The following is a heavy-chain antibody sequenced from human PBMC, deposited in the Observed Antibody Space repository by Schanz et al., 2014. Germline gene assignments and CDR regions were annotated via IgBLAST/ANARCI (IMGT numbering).Heavy chain of an antibody. Sequence: VQLVESGGGVVQPGRSLRLSCAASGFTFRSYGMHWVRQAPGKGLEWVSSIISTGGTIYYVDSVRGRFTISRDNAKNSLYLQMNSLRVDDTAVYYCASSRTRYCSSTSCVPGAFDFWGQGTLVTVSS. CDR3: ASSRTRYCSSTSCVPGAFDF. CDR2: IISTGGTI. J-gene: IGHJ3*01. D-gene: IGHD2-2*01. V-gene: IGHV3-48*04. CDR1: GFTFRSYG.